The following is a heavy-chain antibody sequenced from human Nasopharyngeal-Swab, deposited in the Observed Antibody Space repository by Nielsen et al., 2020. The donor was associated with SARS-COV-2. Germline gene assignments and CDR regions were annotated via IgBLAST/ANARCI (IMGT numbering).Heavy chain of an antibody. CDR2: IIPIFGTA. CDR3: ARGYSSNWQGYYFDY. Sequence: WVRQAPGQGLEWMGGIIPIFGTANYAQKFQGRVTITADESTSTAYMELSSLRSEDTAVYYCARGYSSNWQGYYFDYWGQGTLVTVSS. D-gene: IGHD6-13*01. V-gene: IGHV1-69*01. J-gene: IGHJ4*02.